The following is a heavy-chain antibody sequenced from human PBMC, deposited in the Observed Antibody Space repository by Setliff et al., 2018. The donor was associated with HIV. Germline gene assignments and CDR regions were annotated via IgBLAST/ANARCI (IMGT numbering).Heavy chain of an antibody. J-gene: IGHJ5*02. CDR2: ISHSGNT. CDR3: ARSTVGAGTSCP. CDR1: GDSINTHY. Sequence: SETLSLTCTVSGDSINTHYWSWIRQAPGKGLEWIGCISHSGNTNFNPSLNSRVTISVDTSKNQFSLRLTSVTAADTAIYYCARSTVGAGTSCPWGRGILVTVSS. D-gene: IGHD1-26*01. V-gene: IGHV4-59*11.